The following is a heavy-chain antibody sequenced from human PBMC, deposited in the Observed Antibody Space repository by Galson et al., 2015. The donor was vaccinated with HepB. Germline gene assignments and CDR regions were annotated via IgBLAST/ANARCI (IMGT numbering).Heavy chain of an antibody. CDR3: ARESKSYDTLTGYYLHYAMDV. J-gene: IGHJ6*02. V-gene: IGHV3-30*04. CDR1: GFSFSGYA. CDR2: IPYDGSNK. Sequence: SLRLSCAASGFSFSGYAMHWVRQAPGKGLEWVALIPYDGSNKNYADSVKGRFTISRDNSKNTVYLQMNNLRAEDTAVYYCARESKSYDTLTGYYLHYAMDVWGQGTTVTVSS. D-gene: IGHD3-9*01.